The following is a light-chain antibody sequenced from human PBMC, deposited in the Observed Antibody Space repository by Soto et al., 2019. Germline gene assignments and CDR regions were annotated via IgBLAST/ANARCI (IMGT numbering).Light chain of an antibody. J-gene: IGKJ4*01. Sequence: TQSPSTLSASVGDRVTITCRASQSIGRFLAWYQQKPGQPPRLLMFDASNRASGTPARFSGTGSGTDFTLTISSLEPEDFGVYYCQQRTDWPPLTFGGGTNVQIK. V-gene: IGKV3-11*01. CDR2: DAS. CDR1: QSIGRF. CDR3: QQRTDWPPLT.